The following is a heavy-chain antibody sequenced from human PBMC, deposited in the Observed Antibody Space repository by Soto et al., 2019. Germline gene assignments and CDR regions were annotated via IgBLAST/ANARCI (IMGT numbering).Heavy chain of an antibody. CDR3: ARDCTYCGGDTGREAFDI. Sequence: VASVKVSCKASGYTFNIYAIHWVRQAPGQRPGWMGWMNAGNGNTEYSPKFHGRVTMTRDRYARAAYMELSGLTSEDTAVYYCARDCTYCGGDTGREAFDIWGQGTLVTVSS. CDR1: GYTFNIYA. V-gene: IGHV1-3*01. CDR2: MNAGNGNT. J-gene: IGHJ3*02. D-gene: IGHD2-21*01.